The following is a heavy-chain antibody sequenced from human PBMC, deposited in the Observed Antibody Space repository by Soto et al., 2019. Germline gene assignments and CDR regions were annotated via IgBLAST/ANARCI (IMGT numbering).Heavy chain of an antibody. CDR3: AREAHYIDWFDP. V-gene: IGHV3-48*01. D-gene: IGHD4-4*01. Sequence: EVQLVESGGGLVQPGGSLRLSCAASGFTFSSYSMNWVRQAPGKGLEWVSYISSSSSTIYYADSVKGRVTISRDNAKNSLYLHMNSLRGEDTAVYYCAREAHYIDWFDPWAQGTLFTVPS. J-gene: IGHJ5*02. CDR2: ISSSSSTI. CDR1: GFTFSSYS.